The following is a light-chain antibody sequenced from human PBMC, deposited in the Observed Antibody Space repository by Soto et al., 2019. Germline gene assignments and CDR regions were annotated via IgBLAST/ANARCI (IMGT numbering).Light chain of an antibody. CDR3: SSGPRXITLG. V-gene: IGLV2-14*01. CDR2: DVS. Sequence: QSALTQPASVSGSPGQSIAISCTGTSSDVGGYNYVSWYQLHPDKAPKLIIYDVSTRPSGVSNRFSGSTSGNTASLTISGLRPEDEAGYYCSSGPRXITLGFGTGPKVNV. J-gene: IGLJ1*01. CDR1: SSDVGGYNY.